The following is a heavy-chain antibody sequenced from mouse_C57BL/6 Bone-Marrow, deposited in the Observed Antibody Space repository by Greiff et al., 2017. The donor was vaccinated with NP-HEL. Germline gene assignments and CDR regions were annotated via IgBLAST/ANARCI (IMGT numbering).Heavy chain of an antibody. V-gene: IGHV1-81*01. Sequence: QVQLQQSGAELARPGASVKLSCKASGYTFTSYGISWVKQRPGQGLEWIGEIYPRSGNTYYNEKFKGKATLTADKSSSTAYMELRSLTSEDSAVYFCARRGLYYSTHFDYWGQGTTLTVSS. D-gene: IGHD2-5*01. J-gene: IGHJ2*01. CDR2: IYPRSGNT. CDR3: ARRGLYYSTHFDY. CDR1: GYTFTSYG.